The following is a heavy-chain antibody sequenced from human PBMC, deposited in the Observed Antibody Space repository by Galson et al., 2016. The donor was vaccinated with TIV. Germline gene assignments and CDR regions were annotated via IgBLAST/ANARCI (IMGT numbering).Heavy chain of an antibody. CDR1: GYIFTNYY. CDR2: IDPSSGGT. J-gene: IGHJ4*02. V-gene: IGHV1-46*01. CDR3: TRDLGRFRDY. Sequence: SVKVSCKASGYIFTNYYFHWVRQAPGQGLEWMGVIDPSSGGTTYAQTFQARLIMTRDTSTTTVYMDLSSLKSGDTAVYYCTRDLGRFRDYWGQGTLVTVSS. D-gene: IGHD1-26*01.